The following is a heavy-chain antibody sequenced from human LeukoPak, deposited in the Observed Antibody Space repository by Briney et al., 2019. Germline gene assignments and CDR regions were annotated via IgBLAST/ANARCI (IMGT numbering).Heavy chain of an antibody. CDR2: INPNRGDT. CDR1: GYTFTGYY. Sequence: GASVKVSCKASGYTFTGYYIHWVRQAPGQGLEYMGWINPNRGDTNYAQNFQGRVTMTRDTSISTAYMELSSLRSDDTAVFYCARAEGGNSVWGSYRVWGQGTLVTVSS. D-gene: IGHD3-16*02. V-gene: IGHV1-2*02. J-gene: IGHJ4*02. CDR3: ARAEGGNSVWGSYRV.